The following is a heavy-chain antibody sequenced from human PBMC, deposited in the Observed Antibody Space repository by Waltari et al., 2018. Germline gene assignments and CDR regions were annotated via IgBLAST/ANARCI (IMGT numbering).Heavy chain of an antibody. CDR2: LYPIDSDT. V-gene: IGHV5-51*01. J-gene: IGHJ5*02. D-gene: IGHD3-10*01. CDR1: GYTFTNYW. CDR3: ARLVGGSGGTVVNWFDP. Sequence: EVQLVQSGAEVKKPGESLKISCKGSGYTFTNYWIGWVRQMPGKGLEWMGRLYPIDSDTIYSPSFQGQVSISVDKSISTAYLQWSSLRASDTAMYYCARLVGGSGGTVVNWFDPWGQGTLVTVSS.